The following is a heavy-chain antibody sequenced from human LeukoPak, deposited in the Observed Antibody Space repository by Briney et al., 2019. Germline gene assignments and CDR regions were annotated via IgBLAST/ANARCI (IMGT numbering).Heavy chain of an antibody. D-gene: IGHD6-13*01. V-gene: IGHV3-21*01. CDR1: GFTFSSYS. CDR2: ISSSSSYI. J-gene: IGHJ4*02. CDR3: ARVRGYSSRKYYFDY. Sequence: GGSLRLSCAASGFTFSSYSMNWVRQAPEKGLELVSSISSSSSYIYYADSVKGRFTISRDNAKNSLYLQMNSLRAEDTAVYYCARVRGYSSRKYYFDYWGQGTLVTVSS.